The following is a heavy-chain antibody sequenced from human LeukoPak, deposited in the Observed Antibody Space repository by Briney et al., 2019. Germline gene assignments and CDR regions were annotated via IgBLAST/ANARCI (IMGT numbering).Heavy chain of an antibody. V-gene: IGHV4-4*08. Sequence: SETLSLTCTVSAGSINLYHWSWIRQSPGKGLDWIGYIYNSGSTNYNPSLSSRVTISIDTSKNQFSLKLNSMTAADTAVYYCARHYGPWGQGTLVTVSS. CDR3: ARHYGP. D-gene: IGHD3-16*01. J-gene: IGHJ5*02. CDR2: IYNSGST. CDR1: AGSINLYH.